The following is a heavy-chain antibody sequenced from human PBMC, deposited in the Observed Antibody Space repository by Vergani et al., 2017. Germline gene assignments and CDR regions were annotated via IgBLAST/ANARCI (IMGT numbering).Heavy chain of an antibody. J-gene: IGHJ4*02. CDR2: ISGSGVSA. V-gene: IGHV3-23*01. CDR1: EFTFSNYA. CDR3: AKQYFVSWNYLFDY. Sequence: EVQLLESGGGLVQPGGSLRLTCAASEFTFSNYAMNWVRQSPGKGVELVSCISGSGVSAYYTDSVKCQFSISRVNSKNMLFLQMNNLRTEDTAIYYCAKQYFVSWNYLFDYWGQGTLVTVSS. D-gene: IGHD1-7*01.